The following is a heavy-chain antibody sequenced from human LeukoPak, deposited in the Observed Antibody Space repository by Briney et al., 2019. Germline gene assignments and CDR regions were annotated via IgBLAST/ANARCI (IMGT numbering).Heavy chain of an antibody. CDR3: ARDERYSDADHHYPDLGY. D-gene: IGHD3-16*01. CDR1: GNTFTGYY. CDR2: INPNGGAT. Sequence: ASVKVSCKASGNTFTGYYMHWVRQAPGQGLEWMGWINPNGGATRYAQKFQGRVTLTCDTSIRTTYMELSSLTSDDTAVYYCARDERYSDADHHYPDLGYWGQGTLVTVSS. V-gene: IGHV1-2*02. J-gene: IGHJ4*02.